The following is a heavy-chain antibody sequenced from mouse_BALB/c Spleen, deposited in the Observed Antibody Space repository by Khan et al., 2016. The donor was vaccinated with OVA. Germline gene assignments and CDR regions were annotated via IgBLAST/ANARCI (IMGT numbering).Heavy chain of an antibody. CDR2: IGPGSSNT. J-gene: IGHJ4*01. V-gene: IGHV1S41*01. CDR3: VREYSNGRSYYAMDY. Sequence: DLVKPGTSVKLYCKASGYTFTSYWINWIKQRPGQGLEWIGRIGPGSSNTYYNEMFKGMAALTVDTSSSTAYIQLSSLTSEDSAVYFCVREYSNGRSYYAMDYWGQGTSVTVSS. CDR1: GYTFTSYW. D-gene: IGHD1-1*01.